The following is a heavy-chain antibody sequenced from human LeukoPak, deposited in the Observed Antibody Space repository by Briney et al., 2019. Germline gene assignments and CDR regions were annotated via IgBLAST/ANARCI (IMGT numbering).Heavy chain of an antibody. D-gene: IGHD5-24*01. Sequence: GGSLRLSCAASGFTFSDYYMSWIRQAPGKGLEGVSYISSSGSTIYYADSVKGRFTISRDNAKNSLYLQMNSLRAEDTAVYYCARDSRRDRNPNLFTFDYWGQGTLVTVSS. J-gene: IGHJ4*02. CDR1: GFTFSDYY. CDR2: ISSSGSTI. CDR3: ARDSRRDRNPNLFTFDY. V-gene: IGHV3-11*01.